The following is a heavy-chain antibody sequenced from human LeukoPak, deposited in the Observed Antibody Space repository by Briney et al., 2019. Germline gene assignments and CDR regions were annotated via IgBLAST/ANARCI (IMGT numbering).Heavy chain of an antibody. V-gene: IGHV3-23*01. CDR1: GFTFNSYA. Sequence: GGSLRLSCAASGFTFNSYAMTWVRQAPGKGLEWVSAVNRNGGSTYYPDSVKGRFTISRDNSKNTLYLQINSLRAEDTAVYYCAKVTVHVAFDIWGQGTMVTVSS. D-gene: IGHD4-17*01. CDR2: VNRNGGST. J-gene: IGHJ3*02. CDR3: AKVTVHVAFDI.